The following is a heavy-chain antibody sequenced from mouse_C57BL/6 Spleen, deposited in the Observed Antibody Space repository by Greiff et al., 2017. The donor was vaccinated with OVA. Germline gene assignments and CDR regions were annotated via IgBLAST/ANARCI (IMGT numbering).Heavy chain of an antibody. D-gene: IGHD1-1*01. CDR1: GFNIKDYY. CDR2: IDPEDGDT. J-gene: IGHJ4*01. CDR3: TTGTTVPDYAMDY. Sequence: DVQLQESGAELVRPGASVKLSCTASGFNIKDYYMHWVKQRPEQGLEWIGRIDPEDGDTEYAPKFQGKATMTADTSSNTAYMQLSSLTSEDTAVYYGTTGTTVPDYAMDYWGQGTSVTVSS. V-gene: IGHV14-1*01.